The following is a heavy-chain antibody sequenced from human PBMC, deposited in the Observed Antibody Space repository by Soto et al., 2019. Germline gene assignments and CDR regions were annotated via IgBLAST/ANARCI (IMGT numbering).Heavy chain of an antibody. J-gene: IGHJ3*01. V-gene: IGHV3-30*18. CDR3: AKSVRYCLGSSCSPEAFDV. CDR2: ISYDGSNT. D-gene: IGHD2-15*01. CDR1: GFSFSDSG. Sequence: QVHLVESGGGVVQPGMSLRLSCVASGFSFSDSGMHWVRQAPGKGLEWVAAISYDGSNTYYADSVNDRFTISRDNSKNTLYLGMHSLIAEDKAVYYCAKSVRYCLGSSCSPEAFDVWGQGTEGSLSS.